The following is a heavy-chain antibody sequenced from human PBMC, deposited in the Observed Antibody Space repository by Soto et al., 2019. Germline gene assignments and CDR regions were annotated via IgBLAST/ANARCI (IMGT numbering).Heavy chain of an antibody. CDR1: GFTFSSYS. CDR3: ASNYCGGDCYPFDY. V-gene: IGHV3-48*02. Sequence: EVQLVESGGGLVQPGGSLRLSCAASGFTFSSYSMNWVRQAPGKGLEWVSYISSSSSTIYYADSVKGRFTISRDNAKNSLYLQMNSLRDEDTAVYYCASNYCGGDCYPFDYWGQGTLVTVSS. J-gene: IGHJ4*02. CDR2: ISSSSSTI. D-gene: IGHD2-21*02.